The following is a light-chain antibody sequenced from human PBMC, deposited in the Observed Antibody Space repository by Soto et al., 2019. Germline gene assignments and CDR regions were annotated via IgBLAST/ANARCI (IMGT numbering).Light chain of an antibody. CDR3: QQYYTTPPWT. Sequence: DIVMTQSPDSLAVSLGERATINCKSSQSVLNSSNNKNFLAWYQQKPGQPPKLLVYWASTRESGVPDRFSGGGSGTDFTLPISSLQAEDVAVYYCQQYYTTPPWTFGQGTRVEIK. V-gene: IGKV4-1*01. CDR2: WAS. J-gene: IGKJ1*01. CDR1: QSVLNSSNNKNF.